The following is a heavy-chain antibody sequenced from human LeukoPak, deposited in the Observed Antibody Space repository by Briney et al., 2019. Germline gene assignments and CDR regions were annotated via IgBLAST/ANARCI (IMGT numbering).Heavy chain of an antibody. CDR2: ISYDGSNK. Sequence: GRSLRLSCTASGFTFSSYSMHWVRQAPGKGLEWVAVISYDGSNKYYADSVKGRFTISGDNSKNTLYLQMNSLRAEDTAVYYCARATIAAAGPDAFDIWGQGTMVTVSS. CDR1: GFTFSSYS. J-gene: IGHJ3*02. V-gene: IGHV3-30-3*01. D-gene: IGHD6-13*01. CDR3: ARATIAAAGPDAFDI.